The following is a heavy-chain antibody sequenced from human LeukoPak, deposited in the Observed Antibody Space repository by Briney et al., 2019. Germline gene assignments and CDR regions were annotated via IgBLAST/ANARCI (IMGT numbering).Heavy chain of an antibody. CDR1: GFTFSSYS. CDR2: ISSNSSTI. J-gene: IGHJ6*02. Sequence: PGGSLRLSCAASGFTFSSYSMNWVRQAPGKGLEWVSYISSNSSTIYYADSVKGRFTISRDNAKNSLYLQMNSLRDEDTAVYYCARDYSFFGWNWDYYYYGMDVWGQGTTVTVSS. V-gene: IGHV3-48*02. D-gene: IGHD1-7*01. CDR3: ARDYSFFGWNWDYYYYGMDV.